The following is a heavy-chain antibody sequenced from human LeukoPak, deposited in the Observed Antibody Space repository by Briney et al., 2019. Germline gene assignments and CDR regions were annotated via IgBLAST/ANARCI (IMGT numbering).Heavy chain of an antibody. Sequence: GGSLRLSCAASGFTFSSYGMPWVRQAPGKGLEGVGVMCYDGSKTYYADSLKGRFTISRDNSKNTLYLQMNSLRAEDAAVYYCARDSDDILTARFDYWGQGTLVTVSS. V-gene: IGHV3-33*01. CDR2: MCYDGSKT. D-gene: IGHD3-9*01. CDR1: GFTFSSYG. J-gene: IGHJ4*02. CDR3: ARDSDDILTARFDY.